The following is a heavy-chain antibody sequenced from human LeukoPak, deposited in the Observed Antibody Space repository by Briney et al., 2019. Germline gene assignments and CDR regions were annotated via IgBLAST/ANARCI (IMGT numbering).Heavy chain of an antibody. D-gene: IGHD2-2*01. J-gene: IGHJ4*02. CDR3: AKRPKARYCSSTSCYYFDY. CDR1: GFTFSSYA. Sequence: PGGSLRLSCAASGFTFSSYAMSWVRQAPGKGLEWVSAISGSGGSTYYADSVKGRFTISRDNSKNTLYPQMNSLRAEDTAVYYCAKRPKARYCSSTSCYYFDYWGQGTLVTVSS. V-gene: IGHV3-23*01. CDR2: ISGSGGST.